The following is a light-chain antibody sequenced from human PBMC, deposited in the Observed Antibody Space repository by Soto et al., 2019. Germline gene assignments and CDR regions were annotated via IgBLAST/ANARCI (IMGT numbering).Light chain of an antibody. Sequence: DIQMTQSPSSLSASVGDRVTITCRASQSISSYLNWYQQKPGKAPKLLIYAASSLQSGVPSRFSGSGSGTDFTLTISSRQPEDVATYYCQQSYSTWPFGQGTKVDIK. CDR3: QQSYSTWP. V-gene: IGKV1-39*01. CDR1: QSISSY. CDR2: AAS. J-gene: IGKJ1*01.